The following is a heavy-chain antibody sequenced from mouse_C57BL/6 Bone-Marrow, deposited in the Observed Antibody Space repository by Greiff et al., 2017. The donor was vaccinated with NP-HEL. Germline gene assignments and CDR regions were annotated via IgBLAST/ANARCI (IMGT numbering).Heavy chain of an antibody. V-gene: IGHV14-2*01. CDR2: IDPEDGET. J-gene: IGHJ2*01. CDR1: GFNIKDYY. Sequence: EVKLVESGAELVKPGASVKLSCTASGFNIKDYYMHWVKQRTEQGLEWIGRIDPEDGETKYAPKFQGKATITADTSSNTAYLQLSSLTSEDTAVYYCAREITTVVALVYWGQGTTLTVSS. D-gene: IGHD1-1*01. CDR3: AREITTVVALVY.